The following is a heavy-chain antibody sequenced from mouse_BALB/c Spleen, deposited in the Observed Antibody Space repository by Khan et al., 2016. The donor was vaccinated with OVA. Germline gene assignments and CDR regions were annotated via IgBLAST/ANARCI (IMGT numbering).Heavy chain of an antibody. CDR3: AKDPPYYAMDY. CDR1: GFSLADYA. V-gene: IGHV2-6-5*01. CDR2: IWGGGSK. Sequence: VQLQESGPGLVAPSQSLSITCTVSGFSLADYAISWIRQPPEKGLEWLGVIWGGGSKYYNSALKSRLSISKDNSKSQVFLKMNSLQTDDTAMYYCAKDPPYYAMDYWGQGTSVTVSS. J-gene: IGHJ4*01.